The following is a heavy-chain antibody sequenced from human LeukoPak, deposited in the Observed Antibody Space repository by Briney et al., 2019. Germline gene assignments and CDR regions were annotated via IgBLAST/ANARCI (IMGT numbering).Heavy chain of an antibody. Sequence: SQTLSLTCTVSGGSISSGGHQWSWIRQHPEKGLEWIGYIYYSGTTYYNPSLKSRLTISVDTPKNQFSLKLTSVTAADTAVYYCARESIIRYFDWLLAPSAYYYGMDVWGQGTTVTVSS. D-gene: IGHD3-9*01. CDR3: ARESIIRYFDWLLAPSAYYYGMDV. V-gene: IGHV4-31*03. CDR2: IYYSGTT. CDR1: GGSISSGGHQ. J-gene: IGHJ6*02.